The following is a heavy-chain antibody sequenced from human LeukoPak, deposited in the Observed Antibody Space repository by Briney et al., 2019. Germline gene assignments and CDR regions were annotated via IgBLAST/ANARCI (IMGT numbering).Heavy chain of an antibody. CDR2: ISYDGSNK. CDR1: GFTFSSYA. CDR3: ARDPKAADYFDY. V-gene: IGHV3-30-3*01. J-gene: IGHJ4*02. D-gene: IGHD6-13*01. Sequence: GGSLRLSCAASGFTFSSYAMHWVRQAPGKGLEWVAVISYDGSNKYYADSVKGRFTISRDNSKNTLYLQMNSLRAEDTAVYYCARDPKAADYFDYWGQGTLVTVSS.